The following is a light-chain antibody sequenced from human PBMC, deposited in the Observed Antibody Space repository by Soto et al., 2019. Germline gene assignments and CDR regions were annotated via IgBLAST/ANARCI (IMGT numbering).Light chain of an antibody. CDR1: SSNIGSKT. J-gene: IGLJ2*01. V-gene: IGLV1-44*01. CDR2: NNN. CDR3: AAWDDNLNGVI. Sequence: QSVLTQPPSASGTPGQRVTISCSGSSSNIGSKTVNWYQQVPGTATKLLIYNNNQRPSGVPDRFSGSKSGTSASLAISALQSEDEADYYCAAWDDNLNGVIFGGGTKLTVL.